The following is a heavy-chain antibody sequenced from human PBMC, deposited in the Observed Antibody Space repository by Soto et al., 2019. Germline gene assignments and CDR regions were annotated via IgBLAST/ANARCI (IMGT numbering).Heavy chain of an antibody. Sequence: QVQLVQSGAEVKKPGSSVKGSCKAPGGTFSSYAISWVRQAPGQGLEWMGGVIPIFGTAKYAQKFQGRVTITADESTSTGYMQLRSLRSEDTAVYYCARSQGGSSSLDIYYYYYYGMDVWGQGTTVTVSS. D-gene: IGHD2-15*01. CDR1: GGTFSSYA. CDR3: ARSQGGSSSLDIYYYYYYGMDV. V-gene: IGHV1-69*01. J-gene: IGHJ6*02. CDR2: VIPIFGTA.